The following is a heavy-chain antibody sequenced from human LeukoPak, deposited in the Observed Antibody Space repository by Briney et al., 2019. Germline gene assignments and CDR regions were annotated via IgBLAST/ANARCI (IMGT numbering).Heavy chain of an antibody. Sequence: GSVKVSCKASGYTFTGYYMHWVRQAPGQGLEWMGWINPNGGGTNYAQKFQGRVTMTRDTSISTAYMELSRLRSDDTAVYYCAVYYYGSGSPQYYYYGMDVWGQGTTVTVSS. CDR2: INPNGGGT. V-gene: IGHV1-2*02. D-gene: IGHD3-10*01. CDR1: GYTFTGYY. CDR3: AVYYYGSGSPQYYYYGMDV. J-gene: IGHJ6*02.